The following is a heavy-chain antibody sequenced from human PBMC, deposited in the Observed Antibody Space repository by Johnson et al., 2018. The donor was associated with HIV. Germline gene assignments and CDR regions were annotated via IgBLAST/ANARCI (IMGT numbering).Heavy chain of an antibody. D-gene: IGHD1-7*01. V-gene: IGHV3-30*02. CDR2: IRYDGSNK. CDR1: GFTFSDYY. CDR3: ASAVARTKGGASDV. Sequence: QVQLVESGGGLVKPGGSLRLSCAASGFTFSDYYMSWIRQAPGKGLEWVAFIRYDGSNKYYADSVKGRFTISRDNSKNTLYLQMNSLRAEDTAGYYCASAVARTKGGASDVWGQGTMVTVSS. J-gene: IGHJ3*01.